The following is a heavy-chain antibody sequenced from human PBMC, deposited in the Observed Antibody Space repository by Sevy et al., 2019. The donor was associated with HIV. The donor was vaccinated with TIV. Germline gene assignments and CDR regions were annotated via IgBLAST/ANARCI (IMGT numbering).Heavy chain of an antibody. CDR3: AREWCTKPHDY. D-gene: IGHD2-8*01. V-gene: IGHV3-23*01. Sequence: GGSLRLSCAASGFTFSKYSMSWVRQPPGKGLEWVSTLSFGCGEINYADSVKGRFTISRDNSKSSVYLQMNNLRPEDTAVYYCAREWCTKPHDYGGQGTLVTVSS. CDR2: LSFGCGEI. CDR1: GFTFSKYS. J-gene: IGHJ4*02.